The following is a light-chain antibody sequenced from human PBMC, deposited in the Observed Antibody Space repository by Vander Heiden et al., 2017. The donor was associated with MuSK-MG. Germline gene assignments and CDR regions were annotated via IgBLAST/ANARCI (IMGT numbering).Light chain of an antibody. CDR3: SSYAGRNNLV. V-gene: IGLV2-8*01. CDR2: EVS. J-gene: IGLJ3*02. CDR1: SSDVGVYKY. Sequence: QSALTQPPSASGSPGQSVTISCTGTSSDVGVYKYVSWYQHHPGKAPRLMIFEVSKRPSGVPDRFSGSKSGNTASLTVSGLQAEDEADYYCSSYAGRNNLVFGGGTRLTVL.